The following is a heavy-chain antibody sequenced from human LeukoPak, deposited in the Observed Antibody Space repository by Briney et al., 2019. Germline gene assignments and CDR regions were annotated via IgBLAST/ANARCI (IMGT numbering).Heavy chain of an antibody. CDR1: GGSFSGYY. J-gene: IGHJ4*02. D-gene: IGHD5-18*01. CDR3: ARGYSYGHDY. Sequence: PSETLSLTCAVYGGSFSGYYWSWIRQPPGKGLEWIGEINHSGSTNYNPSLKSRVTISVDTSKNQFSLKLSSVTAADTAVYYCARGYSYGHDYWGQGTLVTVSS. CDR2: INHSGST. V-gene: IGHV4-34*01.